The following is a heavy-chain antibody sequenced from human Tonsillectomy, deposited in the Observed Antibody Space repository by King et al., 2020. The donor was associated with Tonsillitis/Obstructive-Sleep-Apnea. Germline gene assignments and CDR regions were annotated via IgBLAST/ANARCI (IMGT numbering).Heavy chain of an antibody. D-gene: IGHD2-2*01. CDR2: ISYDGSDK. Sequence: VQLVESGGGVVQPGRSLRLSCAASGFTFSSYAVHWVRQAPGKGLEWVALISYDGSDKYYADSGKGRFTISRDNSKNTLYLQMNSLRAEDTAVYYCAREPVPARRRALDYWGQGALVTVSS. CDR1: GFTFSSYA. J-gene: IGHJ4*02. CDR3: AREPVPARRRALDY. V-gene: IGHV3-30*01.